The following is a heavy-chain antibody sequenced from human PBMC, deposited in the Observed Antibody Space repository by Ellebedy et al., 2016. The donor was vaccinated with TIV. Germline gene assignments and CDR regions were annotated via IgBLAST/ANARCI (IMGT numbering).Heavy chain of an antibody. CDR1: GGAFRNFA. Sequence: AASVKVSCKASGGAFRNFAISWVRQAPGQGLEWLGALVHIFETPNYAQKFQGRVTITADESTRTVYLEVNSLRSDDTAVYYCAREVNYASGSYFASWGQGTQVTVSS. D-gene: IGHD3-10*01. CDR2: LVHIFETP. J-gene: IGHJ5*01. V-gene: IGHV1-69*13. CDR3: AREVNYASGSYFAS.